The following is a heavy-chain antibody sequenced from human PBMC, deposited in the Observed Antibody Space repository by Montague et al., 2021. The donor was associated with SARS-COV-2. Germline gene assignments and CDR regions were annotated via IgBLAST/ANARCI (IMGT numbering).Heavy chain of an antibody. J-gene: IGHJ4*02. CDR1: GGSISSSNYY. CDR2: IYYSGST. V-gene: IGHV4-39*01. Sequence: SETLSLTCTVSGGSISSSNYYWGWIRQPPGKGLEWIGSIYYSGSTYYNPSLKSRVTISVDTSKNQFSLKLRSVTAADTAVYYCAGQRLGITLFGVVTGRVFDYWGQGTLVTVSS. D-gene: IGHD3-3*01. CDR3: AGQRLGITLFGVVTGRVFDY.